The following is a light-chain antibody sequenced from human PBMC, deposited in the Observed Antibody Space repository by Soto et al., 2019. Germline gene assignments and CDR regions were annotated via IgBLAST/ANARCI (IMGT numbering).Light chain of an antibody. J-gene: IGLJ1*01. CDR2: GNI. CDR1: SSNIGAGYD. CDR3: QSYDSTLSARYV. V-gene: IGLV1-40*01. Sequence: QSVLTQPPSLSGAPGQRVTISCTGSSSNIGAGYDVHWYQQRPGTAPKLLIFGNINRPSGVPDRFSGSKSGISASLAITGLQAEDEGDYYCQSYDSTLSARYVFGTGTQLTVL.